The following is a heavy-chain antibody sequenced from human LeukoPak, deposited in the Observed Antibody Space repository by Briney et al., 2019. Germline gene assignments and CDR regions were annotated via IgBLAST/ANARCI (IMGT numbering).Heavy chain of an antibody. V-gene: IGHV3-7*01. CDR1: GFTFRSYW. Sequence: GGSLRPSCAASGFTFRSYWMTWVRQAPGKGLEWVANIKQDGSEKYYVDSVKGRFTISRDNAKNSLYLQMNSLRAEDRAVYYCARDASDENGSSSRIHLDYWGQGTLVAASS. CDR2: IKQDGSEK. J-gene: IGHJ4*02. CDR3: ARDASDENGSSSRIHLDY. D-gene: IGHD6-6*01.